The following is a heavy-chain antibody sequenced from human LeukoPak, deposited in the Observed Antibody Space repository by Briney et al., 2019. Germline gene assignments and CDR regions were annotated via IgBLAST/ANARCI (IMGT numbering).Heavy chain of an antibody. V-gene: IGHV3-30*03. Sequence: GGSLRLSCAASGFTFSSYGMHWVRQAPGKGLEWVAVISYDGSNKYYADSVKGRFTISRDNSKNTLYLQMNSLRAEDTAVYYCARRYSSGWQHFDYWGQGTLVTVSS. D-gene: IGHD6-19*01. CDR3: ARRYSSGWQHFDY. CDR2: ISYDGSNK. CDR1: GFTFSSYG. J-gene: IGHJ4*02.